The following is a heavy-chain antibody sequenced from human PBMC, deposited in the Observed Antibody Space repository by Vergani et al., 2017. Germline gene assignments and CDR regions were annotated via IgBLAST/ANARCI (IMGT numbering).Heavy chain of an antibody. CDR1: GGSFSGYY. CDR2: INHSGST. Sequence: QVQLQQWGAGLLKPSETLSLTCAVYGGSFSGYYWCWIRQPPGKGLEWIGEINHSGSTNYNPSLKSRVTISVDTSKNQFSRKLSSVTAEATAVYYCARGKIRGPYYYDSSGYVQVRYYYGMDVWGQGTTVTVSS. V-gene: IGHV4-34*01. D-gene: IGHD3-22*01. J-gene: IGHJ6*02. CDR3: ARGKIRGPYYYDSSGYVQVRYYYGMDV.